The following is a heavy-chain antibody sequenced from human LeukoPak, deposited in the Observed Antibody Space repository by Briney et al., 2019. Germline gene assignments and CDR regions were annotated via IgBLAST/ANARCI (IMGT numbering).Heavy chain of an antibody. D-gene: IGHD6-19*01. CDR1: GFTFSSYW. J-gene: IGHJ5*02. Sequence: PGGSLRLSCAASGFTFSSYWMHWVRQAPGKGLVWVLCINSDGSITSYAGSVKGRFTISRDNAKNSLYLQMNSLTAEDTAVYYCASALGAVAGTWGQGTLLTVSS. CDR3: ASALGAVAGT. CDR2: INSDGSIT. V-gene: IGHV3-74*01.